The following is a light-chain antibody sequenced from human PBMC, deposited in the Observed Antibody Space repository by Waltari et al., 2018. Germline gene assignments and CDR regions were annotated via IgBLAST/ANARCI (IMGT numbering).Light chain of an antibody. J-gene: IGKJ1*01. CDR1: QSVSRSY. CDR3: QQYGSSPWT. Sequence: EIVLPQSPGTLSLSPGERATLSCRASQSVSRSYLAWYQQKPGQAPRVLIHGASNRATGIPDRFSGSGSGTDFTLTISRLEPEDFAVYYCQQYGSSPWTFGQGTKVEIK. CDR2: GAS. V-gene: IGKV3-20*01.